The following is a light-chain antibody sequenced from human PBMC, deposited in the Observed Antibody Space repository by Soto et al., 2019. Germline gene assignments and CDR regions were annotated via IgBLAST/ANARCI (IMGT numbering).Light chain of an antibody. CDR1: SNDVGSHNY. V-gene: IGLV2-14*01. J-gene: IGLJ3*02. Sequence: QSALTQPASVSGSPGQSITICCSGTSNDVGSHNYVSWYQQHPGKAPKVLIYEVSNRPSGVSDRFSGSKSGTTASLTISGLQAEDEADYYCSSYTSSTTVVFGGGTKLTVL. CDR3: SSYTSSTTVV. CDR2: EVS.